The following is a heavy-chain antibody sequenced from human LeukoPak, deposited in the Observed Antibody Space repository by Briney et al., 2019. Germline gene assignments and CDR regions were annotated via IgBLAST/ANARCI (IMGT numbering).Heavy chain of an antibody. Sequence: PSETLSLTCTVPGGSISSYYWSWIRQPPGKGLEWIGYIYYSGSTNYNPSLKSRVTISVDTSKNQFSLKLSSVTAADTAVYCCARSKARTLLIDYWGQGTLVTVSS. J-gene: IGHJ4*02. V-gene: IGHV4-59*08. D-gene: IGHD3-9*01. CDR3: ARSKARTLLIDY. CDR1: GGSISSYY. CDR2: IYYSGST.